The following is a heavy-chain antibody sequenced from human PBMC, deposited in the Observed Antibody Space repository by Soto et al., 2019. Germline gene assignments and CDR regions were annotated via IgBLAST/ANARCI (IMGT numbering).Heavy chain of an antibody. J-gene: IGHJ4*02. CDR1: GFTFSSYE. Sequence: EVQLVESGGGLVQPGGSLRLSCAASGFTFSSYEMNWVRQAPGKGLEWGSYISSSGSTIYYAASVKGRFTISRDNAKNSLYLQMNSLRAEDTAVYYCARTHGDPTFWGQGTLVTVSS. CDR3: ARTHGDPTF. CDR2: ISSSGSTI. D-gene: IGHD4-17*01. V-gene: IGHV3-48*03.